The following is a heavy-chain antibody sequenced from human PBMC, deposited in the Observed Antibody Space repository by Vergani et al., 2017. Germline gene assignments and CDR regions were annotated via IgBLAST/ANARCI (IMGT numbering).Heavy chain of an antibody. Sequence: QVQLVQSGTEVKKPGSSVKVSCKASGGTFSSYAISWVRQAPGQGIEWMGGIIPIFGTANYAQKFQGRVTIPADESTSTAYLELSSLRSEDTAVYYCARSNDGIVLMVYAHQGSYWYFDLWGRGTLVTVSS. J-gene: IGHJ2*01. V-gene: IGHV1-69*01. CDR2: IIPIFGTA. CDR1: GGTFSSYA. CDR3: ARSNDGIVLMVYAHQGSYWYFDL. D-gene: IGHD2-8*01.